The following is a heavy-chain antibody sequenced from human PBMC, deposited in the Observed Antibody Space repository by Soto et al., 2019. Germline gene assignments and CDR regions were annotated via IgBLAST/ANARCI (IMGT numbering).Heavy chain of an antibody. D-gene: IGHD6-25*01. CDR2: IIPIFGTA. V-gene: IGHV1-69*13. J-gene: IGHJ6*02. Sequence: SVKVSCKASGGTFSSYAISWVRQAPGQGLEWMGGIIPIFGTANYALKFQGRVTITADESTSTAYMELSSLRSEDTAVYYCASSSAAGYYYYGMDVWGQGTTVTVSS. CDR1: GGTFSSYA. CDR3: ASSSAAGYYYYGMDV.